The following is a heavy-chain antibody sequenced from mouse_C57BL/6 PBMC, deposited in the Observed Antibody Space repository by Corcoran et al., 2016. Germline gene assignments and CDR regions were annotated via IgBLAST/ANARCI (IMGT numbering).Heavy chain of an antibody. J-gene: IGHJ4*01. CDR2: INPNNGGT. V-gene: IGHV1-26*01. CDR3: ARRTGSSPMDY. CDR1: GYTFTDYY. D-gene: IGHD1-1*01. Sequence: EVQLQQSGPELVKPGASVKISCKASGYTFTDYYMNWVKQSHGKSLEWIGDINPNNGGTSYNQKFKGKATLTVDKSSSTAYMELRSLTSEDSAVYYCARRTGSSPMDYWGQGTSVTVSS.